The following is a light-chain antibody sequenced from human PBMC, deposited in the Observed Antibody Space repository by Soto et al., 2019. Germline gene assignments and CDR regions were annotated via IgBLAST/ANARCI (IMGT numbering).Light chain of an antibody. J-gene: IGKJ1*01. CDR2: WAS. V-gene: IGKV4-1*01. CDR3: QQYYSTPQT. Sequence: DLVLTQSPDSLAVSIGERATINCKSSQSVLYSSNNKNCLAWYQQKPGQPPKLLIYWASTRESGVPDRFSGSGSGTDFTLTISSLQAEDVAVYYCQQYYSTPQTFGQGTKVDIK. CDR1: QSVLYSSNNKNC.